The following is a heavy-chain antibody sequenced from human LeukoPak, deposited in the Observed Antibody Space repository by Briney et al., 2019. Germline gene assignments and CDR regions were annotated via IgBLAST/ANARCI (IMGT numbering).Heavy chain of an antibody. V-gene: IGHV1-69*13. CDR2: IIPIFGTA. D-gene: IGHD6-19*01. Sequence: ASVKVSCKASGGTFSSYAISWVRQAPGQGLEWMGGIIPIFGTANYAQKFQGRVTITADESTSTAYMELCSLRSEDTAVYYCARPDAAVADPHYYYGMDVWGKGTTVTVSS. CDR3: ARPDAAVADPHYYYGMDV. J-gene: IGHJ6*04. CDR1: GGTFSSYA.